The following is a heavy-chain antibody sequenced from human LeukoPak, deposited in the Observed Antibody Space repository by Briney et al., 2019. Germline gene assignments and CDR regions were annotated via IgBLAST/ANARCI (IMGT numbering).Heavy chain of an antibody. CDR2: IYPGDSET. CDR1: GYRFTSYW. Sequence: GESLKSSCQGSGYRFTSYWIGWVRPMPGKGLEWMGIIYPGDSETRYRPSFQGQVTISADKSISTAYLQWSSLKASDTAMYYCARHSMEGAYWGQGTLVTVSS. D-gene: IGHD2-2*01. V-gene: IGHV5-51*01. CDR3: ARHSMEGAY. J-gene: IGHJ4*02.